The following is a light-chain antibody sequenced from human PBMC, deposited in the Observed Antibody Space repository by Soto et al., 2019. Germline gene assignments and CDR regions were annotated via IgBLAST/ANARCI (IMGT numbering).Light chain of an antibody. CDR3: QYQGS. V-gene: IGKV3-11*01. J-gene: IGKJ4*01. Sequence: EIVLTQSPATLSLSPGERATLSCRASQSISSHLAWYQQKPGQAPILLIYDVSERASDIPDRFSGSGSGTDFTLTINRLVPEDVAVYYCQYQGSFGGGTKVEIE. CDR2: DVS. CDR1: QSISSH.